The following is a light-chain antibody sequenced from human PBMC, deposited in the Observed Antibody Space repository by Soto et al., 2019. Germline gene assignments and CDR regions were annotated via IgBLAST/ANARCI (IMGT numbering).Light chain of an antibody. CDR1: SSDVGGYKY. J-gene: IGLJ1*01. V-gene: IGLV2-8*01. CDR2: AVN. Sequence: QSALTQPPSASGSPGQSVTISCTGSSSDVGGYKYVSWYQQYPGKAPKLMIYAVNKRPSGVPDRFSGSKSGNTASLTVSGLQAEDEADYYCTSPTPGSLYVFGSGTKVTVL. CDR3: TSPTPGSLYV.